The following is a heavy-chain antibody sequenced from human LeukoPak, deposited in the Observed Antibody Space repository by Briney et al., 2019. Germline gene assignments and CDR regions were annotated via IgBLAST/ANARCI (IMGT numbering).Heavy chain of an antibody. Sequence: GASVTVSCKASVYTFTRYDINWVRQATGQGLEWMGWMNPNSGNTGYAQKFQGRVTMTRNTSISTAYMELSSLRAEDTAVYYCASSSSWGDAFDIWGQGTMVTVSS. CDR1: VYTFTRYD. D-gene: IGHD6-13*01. V-gene: IGHV1-8*01. CDR3: ASSSSWGDAFDI. J-gene: IGHJ3*02. CDR2: MNPNSGNT.